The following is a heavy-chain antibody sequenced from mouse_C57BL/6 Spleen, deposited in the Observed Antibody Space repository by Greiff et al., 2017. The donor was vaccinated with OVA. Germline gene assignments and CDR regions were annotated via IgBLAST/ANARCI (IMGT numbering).Heavy chain of an antibody. D-gene: IGHD2-1*01. CDR3: ARQEGYGNYYAMDY. V-gene: IGHV2-6-1*01. Sequence: VQLKESGPGLVAPSQSLSITCTVSGFSLTSYGVHWVRQPPGKGLEWLVVIWSDGSTTYNSALKSRLSISKDNSKSQVFLKMNSLQTDDTAMYYCARQEGYGNYYAMDYWGQGTSVTVSS. CDR1: GFSLTSYG. CDR2: IWSDGST. J-gene: IGHJ4*01.